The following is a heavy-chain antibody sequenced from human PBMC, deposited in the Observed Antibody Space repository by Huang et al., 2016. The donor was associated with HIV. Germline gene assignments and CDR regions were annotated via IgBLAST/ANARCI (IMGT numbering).Heavy chain of an antibody. V-gene: IGHV1-69*06. Sequence: QVQLVQSGDEVKKPGSSVKVSCKASGGSFRNFAIGWGRQAPGPGRAWRGWIIPTLGTANYAQKCQGRVTVIADKCTSTAYMELGSLRSEDTAVYYWATVDYYDTSGPQRGYFDNWGQGTLVTVSS. D-gene: IGHD3-22*01. CDR1: GGSFRNFA. CDR3: ATVDYYDTSGPQRGYFDN. J-gene: IGHJ4*02. CDR2: IIPTLGTA.